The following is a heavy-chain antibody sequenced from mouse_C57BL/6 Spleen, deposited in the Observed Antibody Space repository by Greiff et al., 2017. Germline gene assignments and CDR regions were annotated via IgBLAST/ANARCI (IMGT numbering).Heavy chain of an antibody. D-gene: IGHD1-1*01. CDR3: ARAEYYGSPNWDCDV. CDR2: INPSSGYT. V-gene: IGHV1-4*01. CDR1: GYTFTSYT. J-gene: IGHJ1*03. Sequence: QVQLQQSGAELARPGASVKMSCKASGYTFTSYTMHWVKQRPGQGLEWIGYINPSSGYTKYNQKFKDKATLTADTSSSAAYMQLSSLTSEDSAVYYCARAEYYGSPNWDCDVWGTGTTVTVSS.